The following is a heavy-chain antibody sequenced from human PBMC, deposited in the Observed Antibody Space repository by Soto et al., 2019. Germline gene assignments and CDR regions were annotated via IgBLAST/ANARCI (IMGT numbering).Heavy chain of an antibody. Sequence: EVQLLESGGGLVQPGGSLRLSCTASGFTFRNYAMIWVRQAPGKGRQWVSGISGSGISTYYTDSVKGRFTISRDNSKNTVLLQMNSLRDEDTAVYYCVKPPVITASYYYYDMDVWGQGTTVTVSS. V-gene: IGHV3-23*01. D-gene: IGHD4-4*01. CDR1: GFTFRNYA. CDR3: VKPPVITASYYYYDMDV. J-gene: IGHJ6*02. CDR2: ISGSGIST.